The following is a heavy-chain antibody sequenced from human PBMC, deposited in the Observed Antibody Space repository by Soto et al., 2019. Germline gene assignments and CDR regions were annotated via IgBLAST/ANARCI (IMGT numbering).Heavy chain of an antibody. D-gene: IGHD3-10*01. V-gene: IGHV4-59*01. CDR3: ARGPMVRGVIRGGWFDP. J-gene: IGHJ5*02. Sequence: SETLSLTCTVSGGSISSYYWSWIRQPPGKGLEWIGYIYYSGSTNYNPSLKSRVTISVDTSKNQFSLKLSSVTAADTAVYYCARGPMVRGVIRGGWFDPWGLGTLVTVSS. CDR1: GGSISSYY. CDR2: IYYSGST.